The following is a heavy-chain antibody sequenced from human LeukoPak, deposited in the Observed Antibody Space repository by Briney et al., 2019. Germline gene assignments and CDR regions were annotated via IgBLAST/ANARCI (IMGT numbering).Heavy chain of an antibody. J-gene: IGHJ6*02. CDR1: GYTFTSYG. Sequence: ASVKVSCKASGYTFTSYGISWVRQAPGQGLEWMGWISAYNGNTNYAQKLQGRVTMTTDTSTSTAYMELRSLRSDDTAVYYCARDKGYDILTGYYYYYYGMDVWGQGTTVTVSS. V-gene: IGHV1-18*01. CDR3: ARDKGYDILTGYYYYYYGMDV. CDR2: ISAYNGNT. D-gene: IGHD3-9*01.